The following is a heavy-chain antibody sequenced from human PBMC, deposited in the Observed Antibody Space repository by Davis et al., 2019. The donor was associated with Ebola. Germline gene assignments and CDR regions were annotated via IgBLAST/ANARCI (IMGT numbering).Heavy chain of an antibody. D-gene: IGHD3-10*01. Sequence: SETLSLTCFVSGDSLSGSSYYWAWIRQTPGKGPEWIGSVYHTGNIYYNLSLRSRVTLFIDSSRNQLSLKINSVTAADTAVYYCASSKYYYGSGSYYGGYYYYGMDVWSQGTTVTVSS. CDR1: GDSLSGSSYY. CDR3: ASSKYYYGSGSYYGGYYYYGMDV. CDR2: VYHTGNI. V-gene: IGHV4-39*01. J-gene: IGHJ6*02.